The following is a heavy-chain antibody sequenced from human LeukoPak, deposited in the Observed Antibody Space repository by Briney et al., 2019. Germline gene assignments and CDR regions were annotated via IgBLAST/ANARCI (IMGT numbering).Heavy chain of an antibody. V-gene: IGHV1-8*03. CDR3: ARGRIQLWLKRSYFDY. J-gene: IGHJ4*02. Sequence: ASVKVSCKASGYNFTSYDINWVRQATGQGLEWMGWMNANSGNTGYAQKFQGRVTITRNTSISTAYMELSSLRSEDTAVYYCARGRIQLWLKRSYFDYWGQGTLVTVSS. CDR1: GYNFTSYD. D-gene: IGHD5-18*01. CDR2: MNANSGNT.